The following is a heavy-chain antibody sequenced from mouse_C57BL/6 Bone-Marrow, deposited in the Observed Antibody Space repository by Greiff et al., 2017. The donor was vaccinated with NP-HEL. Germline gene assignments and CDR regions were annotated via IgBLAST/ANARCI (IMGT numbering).Heavy chain of an antibody. CDR3: ARCYGSLDY. CDR2: INPYNGGT. J-gene: IGHJ2*01. V-gene: IGHV1-19*01. CDR1: GYTFTDYY. D-gene: IGHD1-1*01. Sequence: EVQLQQSGPVLVKPGASVKMSCKASGYTFTDYYMNWVKQSHGKSLEWIGVINPYNGGTSYNPKFKGKATLTVDTSSSPAYMELDRLTSEYSAVYYCARCYGSLDYWGQGTTLTVSS.